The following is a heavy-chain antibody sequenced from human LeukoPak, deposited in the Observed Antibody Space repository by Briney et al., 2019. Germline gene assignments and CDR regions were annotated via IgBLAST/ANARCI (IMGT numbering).Heavy chain of an antibody. CDR3: ARHSGYHSTMYLDY. V-gene: IGHV1-69*01. CDR1: GGTFISYA. CDR2: IIPIFGTA. D-gene: IGHD3-22*01. J-gene: IGHJ4*02. Sequence: SVKVSCKASGGTFISYAISWVRQAPGQGLEWMGGIIPIFGTANYAQKFQGRVTITADESMSTIYMELSSLRSGDTAVYYCARHSGYHSTMYLDYWGQGTLVTVSS.